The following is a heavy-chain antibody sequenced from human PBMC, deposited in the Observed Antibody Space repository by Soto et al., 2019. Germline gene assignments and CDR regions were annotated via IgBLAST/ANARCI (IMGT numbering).Heavy chain of an antibody. Sequence: QVQLVESGGGLVEPGGSLRLSCAASGFSVGYNYMTWILQSPWKGLEWLSYSSISGGYTNYADSVKGRFTISRDNVKNSLYLQMDSLRAEDTAVYFCARSSGRRHVLTSDYGLDVWVQGPTVTVSS. D-gene: IGHD3-10*01. CDR1: GFSVGYNY. J-gene: IGHJ6*02. V-gene: IGHV3-11*06. CDR3: ARSSGRRHVLTSDYGLDV. CDR2: SSISGGYT.